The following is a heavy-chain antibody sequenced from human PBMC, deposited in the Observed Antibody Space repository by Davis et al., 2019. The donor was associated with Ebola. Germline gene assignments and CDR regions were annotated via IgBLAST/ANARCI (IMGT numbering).Heavy chain of an antibody. V-gene: IGHV3-23*01. CDR3: AKEKGNLSGSFDY. CDR2: ISGSGGST. J-gene: IGHJ4*02. D-gene: IGHD1-26*01. Sequence: GESLKISCAASGFTFSSYAMSWVRQAPGKGLEWVSAISGSGGSTYYADSVKGRFTISRDNSKNTLYLQMNSLRAEDTAVYYCAKEKGNLSGSFDYWGQGTLVTVSS. CDR1: GFTFSSYA.